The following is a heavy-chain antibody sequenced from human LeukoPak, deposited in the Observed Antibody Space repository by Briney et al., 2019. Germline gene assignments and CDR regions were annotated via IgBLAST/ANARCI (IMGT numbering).Heavy chain of an antibody. V-gene: IGHV3-33*01. CDR2: IWYDGSNK. D-gene: IGHD3-16*01. CDR1: GFTFSTYG. Sequence: PGGALRLSCAASGFTFSTYGVHWVRQAPGKGLEWVAVIWYDGSNKYYADSVKGRYTISRDNSKNTLYLQMNSLRAEDTAVYYCARADDDLLDYWGQGTLVTVSS. CDR3: ARADDDLLDY. J-gene: IGHJ4*02.